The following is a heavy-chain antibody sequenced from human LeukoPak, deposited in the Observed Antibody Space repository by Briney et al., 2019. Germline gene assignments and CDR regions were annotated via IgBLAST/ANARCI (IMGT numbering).Heavy chain of an antibody. Sequence: GGSLRLSCAASGFTFSSYSMNWVRQAPGKGLEWVSYISSSSSTIYYADSVKGRFTISRDNAKNSQYLQMNSLRAEDTAIYYCVRAIPAAILGAFDIWGQGTMVTVSS. J-gene: IGHJ3*02. CDR3: VRAIPAAILGAFDI. D-gene: IGHD2-2*02. V-gene: IGHV3-48*01. CDR1: GFTFSSYS. CDR2: ISSSSSTI.